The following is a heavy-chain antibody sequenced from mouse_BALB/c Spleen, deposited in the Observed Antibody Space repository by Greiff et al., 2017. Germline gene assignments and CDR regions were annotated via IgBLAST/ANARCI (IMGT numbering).Heavy chain of an antibody. CDR2: IYPGNSDT. V-gene: IGHV1-5*01. J-gene: IGHJ3*01. Sequence: VQLQQSGTVLARPGASVKMSCKASGYSFTSYWMHWVKQRPGQGLEWIGAIYPGNSDTSYNQKFKGKAKLTAVTSTSTAYMELSSLTNEDSAVYYCTRGYRYDSSWFAYWGQGTLVTVSA. D-gene: IGHD2-14*01. CDR1: GYSFTSYW. CDR3: TRGYRYDSSWFAY.